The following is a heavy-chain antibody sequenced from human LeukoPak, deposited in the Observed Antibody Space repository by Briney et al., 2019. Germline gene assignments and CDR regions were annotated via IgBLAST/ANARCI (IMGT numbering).Heavy chain of an antibody. V-gene: IGHV6-1*01. Sequence: SQSLSLTFAISGDSVSSNSAAWNWVRQSPSRGLEWLGRTYYRSKWYNDYAVSVKSQITINPDTSKNQFSLQLNSVTPEDTAVYYCARDEQQQPYYYYGMDVWGKGTTVTVSS. J-gene: IGHJ6*04. D-gene: IGHD6-13*01. CDR1: GDSVSSNSAA. CDR2: TYYRSKWYN. CDR3: ARDEQQQPYYYYGMDV.